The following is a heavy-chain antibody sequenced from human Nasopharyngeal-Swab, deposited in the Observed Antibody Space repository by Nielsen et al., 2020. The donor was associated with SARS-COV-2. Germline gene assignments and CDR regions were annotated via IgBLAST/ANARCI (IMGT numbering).Heavy chain of an antibody. CDR2: IYPGDSDT. Sequence: GESLKISCKGSGYSFTSYWIGWVRQMPGKGLEWMGIIYPGDSDTRYSPSFQGQVTISADKSISTAYLQWSSLKASDTAMYYCARPRATYSSGWYYFDYWGQGTLATVSS. J-gene: IGHJ4*02. CDR3: ARPRATYSSGWYYFDY. V-gene: IGHV5-51*01. CDR1: GYSFTSYW. D-gene: IGHD6-19*01.